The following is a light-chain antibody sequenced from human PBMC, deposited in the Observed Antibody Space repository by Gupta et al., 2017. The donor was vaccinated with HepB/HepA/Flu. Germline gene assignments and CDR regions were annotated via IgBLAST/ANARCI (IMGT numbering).Light chain of an antibody. Sequence: DMQMTPSPSTLSASVGDRVTITCRASQSISSWLAWYQQQQGKGPQVLIYEASTLESGVPSRFSGSGSGTEFTLTINSLQPDDFATYYCQHDNSCSRAFGQGTKVEIK. CDR3: QHDNSCSRA. V-gene: IGKV1-5*03. J-gene: IGKJ1*01. CDR1: QSISSW. CDR2: EAS.